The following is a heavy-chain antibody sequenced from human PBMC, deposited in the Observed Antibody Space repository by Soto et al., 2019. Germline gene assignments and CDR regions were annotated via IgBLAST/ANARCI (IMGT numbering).Heavy chain of an antibody. J-gene: IGHJ6*02. CDR1: GGTFSSYT. CDR2: FNPIFETA. V-gene: IGHV1-69*01. Sequence: QVQLVQCGAEVKKPGSSVKVSCKASGGTFSSYTISWVRQAPGEGLEWMGGFNPIFETANYAQKFQGRVTITADEFPNTAYMELSSLRSEDTGVYYCTTGITLIRGVIPPGYYYGMDVWGQGTTVAVSS. D-gene: IGHD3-10*01. CDR3: TTGITLIRGVIPPGYYYGMDV.